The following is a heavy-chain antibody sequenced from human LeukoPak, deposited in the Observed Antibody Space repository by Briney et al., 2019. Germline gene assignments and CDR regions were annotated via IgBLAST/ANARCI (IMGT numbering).Heavy chain of an antibody. CDR2: IYYSGST. V-gene: IGHV4-39*01. J-gene: IGHJ5*02. Sequence: SETLSLTCTVSGGSISSSSYYWGWIRQPPGKGLEWIGTIYYSGSTYYNPSLKSRVTISVYTSKDQFSLKLRSVTAADTSVYYCARVPGGALNWFDPWGQGTLVTVSS. D-gene: IGHD1-1*01. CDR3: ARVPGGALNWFDP. CDR1: GGSISSSSYY.